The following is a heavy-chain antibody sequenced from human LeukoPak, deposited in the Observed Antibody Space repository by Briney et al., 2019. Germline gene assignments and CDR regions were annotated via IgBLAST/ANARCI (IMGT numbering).Heavy chain of an antibody. D-gene: IGHD6-13*01. V-gene: IGHV3-23*01. Sequence: GGSLRLSCAASGFIFTNYGMSWVRQAPGKGLEWVSAISGSGGSTYYADSVKGRFTISRDNSKNTLYLQMNSLRAEDTAVYYCAIIRIAAAGIDYWGQGTLVTVSS. J-gene: IGHJ4*02. CDR2: ISGSGGST. CDR3: AIIRIAAAGIDY. CDR1: GFIFTNYG.